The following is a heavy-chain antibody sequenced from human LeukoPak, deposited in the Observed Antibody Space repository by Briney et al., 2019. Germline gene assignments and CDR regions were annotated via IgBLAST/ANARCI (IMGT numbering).Heavy chain of an antibody. CDR3: ARGRPGAFDI. Sequence: GGSLRLSCAASGFTFSSFEMNWVRQAPGKGLKRVSYISRSGSTIYYADSVKGRFPISRDNAKNSLYLQMNSLRVEDTAVYYCARGRPGAFDIWGQGTMVTVSS. V-gene: IGHV3-48*03. J-gene: IGHJ3*02. CDR2: ISRSGSTI. CDR1: GFTFSSFE.